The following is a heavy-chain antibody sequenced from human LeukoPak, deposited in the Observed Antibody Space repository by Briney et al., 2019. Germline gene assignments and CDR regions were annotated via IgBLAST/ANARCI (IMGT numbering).Heavy chain of an antibody. CDR1: GFTFSNYN. CDR3: ARDETNGFDS. D-gene: IGHD1-14*01. CDR2: INSRSTYI. V-gene: IGHV3-21*01. J-gene: IGHJ5*01. Sequence: PGGSLRLSCGASGFTFSNYNMNWVRQAPGEGLEWVSSINSRSTYISYADSVMGRFTISRDNAKNSLFLQMNSLRAEDTAVYYCARDETNGFDSWGQGTLVTVSS.